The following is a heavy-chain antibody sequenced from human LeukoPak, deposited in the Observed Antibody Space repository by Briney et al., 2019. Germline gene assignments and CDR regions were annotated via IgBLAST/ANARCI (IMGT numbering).Heavy chain of an antibody. J-gene: IGHJ4*02. Sequence: RGSLRLSCAASGFTFSSYAMSWVRQAPGKGLEWVSAISGSGGSTYYADSVKGRFTISRDNSKNTLYLQMNSLRAEDTAVYYCAKSLYGGPQRGSDYWGQGTLVTVSS. CDR3: AKSLYGGPQRGSDY. CDR1: GFTFSSYA. D-gene: IGHD4-23*01. CDR2: ISGSGGST. V-gene: IGHV3-23*01.